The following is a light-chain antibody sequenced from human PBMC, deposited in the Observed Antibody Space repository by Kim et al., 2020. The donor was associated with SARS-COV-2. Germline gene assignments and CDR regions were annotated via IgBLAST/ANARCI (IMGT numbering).Light chain of an antibody. J-gene: IGLJ2*01. V-gene: IGLV3-19*01. CDR2: GKN. CDR3: KSRGTSGNVV. Sequence: VALGQTVRITCRGDSLRSYYATWYQQKPGQAPVLVIYGKNNRPSGIPDRFSGSSSGNTASLTIPGAQAEDEADYYCKSRGTSGNVVFGGGTQLTVL. CDR1: SLRSYY.